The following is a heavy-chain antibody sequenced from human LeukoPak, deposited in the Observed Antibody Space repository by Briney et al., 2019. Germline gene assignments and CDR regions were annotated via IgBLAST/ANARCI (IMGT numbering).Heavy chain of an antibody. V-gene: IGHV4-34*01. J-gene: IGHJ5*02. Sequence: PSETLSLTCAVYGGSFSCYYWSWIRQPPGKGLEWIGEVNHGGSTNYNPSLKSRVTISVDTSKIQFSLKLSSVTAADTAVYYCARLRYCTNGVCPWGQGTLVTVSS. CDR1: GGSFSCYY. CDR3: ARLRYCTNGVCP. D-gene: IGHD2-8*01. CDR2: VNHGGST.